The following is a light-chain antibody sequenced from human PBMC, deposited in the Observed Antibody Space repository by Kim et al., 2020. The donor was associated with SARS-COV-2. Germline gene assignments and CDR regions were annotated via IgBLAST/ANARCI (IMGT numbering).Light chain of an antibody. CDR1: QDIGSD. CDR3: QNYDSVPLT. Sequence: DVQMTQSPSSLSAFVGDRVTITCRASQDIGSDLGWYQQRPGEVPKLLIHTASTLHSGVPSRFSGGGSGTDFTLSISSLQPEDVAIYYCQNYDSVPLTFGGGTKVDIK. V-gene: IGKV1-27*01. CDR2: TAS. J-gene: IGKJ4*01.